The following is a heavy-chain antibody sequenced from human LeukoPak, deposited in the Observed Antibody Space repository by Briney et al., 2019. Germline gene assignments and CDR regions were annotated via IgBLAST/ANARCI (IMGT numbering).Heavy chain of an antibody. CDR3: AKDLRRGYSSSWYSGFDY. D-gene: IGHD6-13*01. CDR1: GFNFNTET. V-gene: IGHV3-23*01. Sequence: GGSLRLSCSASGFNFNTETMSWVRQAPGKGLGWVSVISGSGGTTDYADSVKGRFTISRDNSKKRLYLHMSSLRVEDTAVYYCAKDLRRGYSSSWYSGFDYWGQGTLVTVSS. J-gene: IGHJ4*02. CDR2: ISGSGGTT.